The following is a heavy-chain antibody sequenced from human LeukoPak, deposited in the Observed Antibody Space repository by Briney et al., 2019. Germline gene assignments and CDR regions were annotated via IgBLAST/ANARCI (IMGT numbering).Heavy chain of an antibody. V-gene: IGHV3-74*01. Sequence: GGSLRLSCAASGFTFSSYWMHWVRQAPGKGLVWVSCIKSDGSSTNYADSVKGRFTISRDSAKNTLYLQMNSLRAEDTAVYYCARDPGATASFNFDYWGQGTLVTVSS. CDR2: IKSDGSST. CDR3: ARDPGATASFNFDY. CDR1: GFTFSSYW. D-gene: IGHD1-26*01. J-gene: IGHJ4*02.